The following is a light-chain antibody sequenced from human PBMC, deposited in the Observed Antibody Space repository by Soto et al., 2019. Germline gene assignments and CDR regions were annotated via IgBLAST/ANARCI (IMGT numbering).Light chain of an antibody. J-gene: IGKJ3*01. CDR3: QKYNTVPFP. V-gene: IGKV1-27*01. CDR2: AAS. Sequence: DIQMTQSPSSLSASVGDRVTITCRASQGISNYLAWYQQKPGKVPKLLIYAASTLQSGVPSRFSGSGSGTDFTLTISRLQPEDVAIYYCQKYNTVPFPFGPGTKVDIK. CDR1: QGISNY.